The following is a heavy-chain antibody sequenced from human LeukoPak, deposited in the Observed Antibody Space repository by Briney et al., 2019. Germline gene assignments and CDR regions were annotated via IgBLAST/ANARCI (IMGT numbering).Heavy chain of an antibody. D-gene: IGHD3-3*01. V-gene: IGHV3-48*04. J-gene: IGHJ5*02. CDR3: ARGSYYDFWGFDP. CDR1: GFTFSSYS. CDR2: ISSSSSTI. Sequence: SGGSLRLSCAASGFTFSSYSMNWVRQAPGKGLEWVSCISSSSSTIYYADSVKGRFTISRDNAKNSLYLQMNSLRAEDTAVYYCARGSYYDFWGFDPWGQGTLVTVSS.